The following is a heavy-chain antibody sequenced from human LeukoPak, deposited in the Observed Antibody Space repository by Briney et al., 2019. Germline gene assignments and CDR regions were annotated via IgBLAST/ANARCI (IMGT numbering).Heavy chain of an antibody. V-gene: IGHV4-34*01. D-gene: IGHD3-9*01. J-gene: IGHJ6*03. Sequence: SETLSLTCAVYGGSFSGYYWGWIRQPPGKGLEWIGEINHSGSTNYNPSLKSRVTISVDTSKNQFSLKLSSVTAADTAVYYCARGSSTGYYSLNGYYYYMDVWGKGTTVTVSS. CDR2: INHSGST. CDR3: ARGSSTGYYSLNGYYYYMDV. CDR1: GGSFSGYY.